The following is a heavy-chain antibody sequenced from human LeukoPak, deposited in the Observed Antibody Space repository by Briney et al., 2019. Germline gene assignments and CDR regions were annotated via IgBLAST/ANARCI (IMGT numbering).Heavy chain of an antibody. V-gene: IGHV3-48*04. CDR2: ISSSSSAI. CDR3: ARSRPSSHIVVVVGASRVAFDI. J-gene: IGHJ3*02. D-gene: IGHD2-21*01. Sequence: GGSLRLSCAASGFTFPFSTYAMHWVRRAPGKGLEWVSYISSSSSAIYYADSVKGRFTISRDNAKNSLYLQMNSLRAEDTAVYYCARSRPSSHIVVVVGASRVAFDIWGQGTMVTVSS. CDR1: GFTFPFSTYA.